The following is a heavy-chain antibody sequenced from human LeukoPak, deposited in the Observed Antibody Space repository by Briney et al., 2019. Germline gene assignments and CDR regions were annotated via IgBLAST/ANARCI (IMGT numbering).Heavy chain of an antibody. CDR3: ARGSTVPSDY. V-gene: IGHV3-21*01. D-gene: IGHD4-17*01. CDR1: GFSFSNYI. J-gene: IGHJ4*02. Sequence: GGSLRLSCAASGFSFSNYIMNWVRQAPGKGLEWVSSISSRSGYIYYADSVKGRFTISRDNAKNSLYLQMNSLRAEDTAVYYCARGSTVPSDYWGQGTLVTVSS. CDR2: ISSRSGYI.